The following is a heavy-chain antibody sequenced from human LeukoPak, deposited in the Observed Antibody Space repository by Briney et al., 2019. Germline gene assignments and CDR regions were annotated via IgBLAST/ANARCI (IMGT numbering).Heavy chain of an antibody. D-gene: IGHD6-6*01. Sequence: SETLSLACTVSGGSISSYYWSWIRQPPGKGLEWIGYIYHTGDTNSNPSLKSRVTISLDTSKNQFSLRLSSVTAADTAVYYCAKHTFARPFDYWGQGTLVTVSS. CDR1: GGSISSYY. V-gene: IGHV4-59*08. CDR3: AKHTFARPFDY. CDR2: IYHTGDT. J-gene: IGHJ4*02.